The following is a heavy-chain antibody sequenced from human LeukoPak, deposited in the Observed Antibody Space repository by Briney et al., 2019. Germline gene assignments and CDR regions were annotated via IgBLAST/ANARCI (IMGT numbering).Heavy chain of an antibody. CDR2: IYYSGST. V-gene: IGHV4-30-4*08. CDR1: GGSISSGDYY. Sequence: SQTLSLTCTVSGGSISSGDYYWSWIPQPPGQGLEWIGYIYYSGSTYYNPPVKSRVTNSVDTSKNQFSLKLSSVTAADTAVYYCARGALYDFWSGYYIDYWGQGTLVTVSS. D-gene: IGHD3-3*01. CDR3: ARGALYDFWSGYYIDY. J-gene: IGHJ4*02.